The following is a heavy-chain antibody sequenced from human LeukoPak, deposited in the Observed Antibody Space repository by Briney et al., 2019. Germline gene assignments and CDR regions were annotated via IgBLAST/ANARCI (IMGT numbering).Heavy chain of an antibody. Sequence: PSETLSLTCTVSGGSVSSGRYYWSWIRQPPGKGLEWIGYIYYSGSTNYNPSLKSRVTISVDTSKNQFSLKLSSVTAADTAVYYCARVGGTSSAINYFDYWGQGTLVTVSS. CDR1: GGSVSSGRYY. V-gene: IGHV4-61*01. CDR3: ARVGGTSSAINYFDY. CDR2: IYYSGST. D-gene: IGHD2-2*01. J-gene: IGHJ4*02.